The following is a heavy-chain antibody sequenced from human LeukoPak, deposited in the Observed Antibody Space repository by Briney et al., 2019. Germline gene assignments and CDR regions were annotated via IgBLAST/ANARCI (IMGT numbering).Heavy chain of an antibody. CDR3: AKGPYCTNGVCSPAEYFQH. D-gene: IGHD2-8*01. V-gene: IGHV3-23*01. J-gene: IGHJ1*01. CDR1: GFTFSSYA. CDR2: ISGSGGST. Sequence: PGGSLRLSCAASGFTFSSYAMSWVRQAPVKGLEWVSAISGSGGSTYYADSVKGRFTISRDNSKNTLYLQMNSLRAEDTAVYYCAKGPYCTNGVCSPAEYFQHWGQGTLVTVSS.